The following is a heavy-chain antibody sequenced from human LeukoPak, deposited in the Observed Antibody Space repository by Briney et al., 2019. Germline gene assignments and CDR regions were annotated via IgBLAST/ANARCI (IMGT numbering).Heavy chain of an antibody. D-gene: IGHD3-22*01. V-gene: IGHV3-15*01. CDR2: IKSKTDGGTT. CDR1: GFTFSNAW. Sequence: PGGSLRLSCAASGFTFSNAWMSWVRQAPGKGLEWVGRIKSKTDGGTTDYAAPVKGRLTISRDDSKNTLYLQMNSLKTEDTAVYYCTTDFESYYYDSSGYFRYWGQGTLVTVSS. CDR3: TTDFESYYYDSSGYFRY. J-gene: IGHJ4*02.